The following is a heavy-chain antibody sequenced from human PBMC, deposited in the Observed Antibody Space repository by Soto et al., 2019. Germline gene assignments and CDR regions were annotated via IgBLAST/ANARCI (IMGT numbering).Heavy chain of an antibody. J-gene: IGHJ4*02. CDR1: GFSFSGYC. V-gene: IGHV3-74*01. Sequence: PAETLTLSCAVSGFSFSGYCLYWVRQAPGKGLVWVSRIKNDGSITCYAAFMKGRSTVARDNARDMLYLQMNRLRAEDTAVYYCAKDMYRVPEYWGQGTLVTVSS. CDR3: AKDMYRVPEY. D-gene: IGHD2-2*01. CDR2: IKNDGSIT.